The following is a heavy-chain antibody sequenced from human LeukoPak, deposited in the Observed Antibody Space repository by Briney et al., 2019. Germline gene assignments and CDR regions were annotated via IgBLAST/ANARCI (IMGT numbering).Heavy chain of an antibody. D-gene: IGHD6-19*01. J-gene: IGHJ4*02. V-gene: IGHV4-34*01. CDR1: GGSFSGYY. CDR3: ARDGSGWYGSDY. CDR2: INHSGST. Sequence: SETLSFTCAVYGGSFSGYYWSWIRQPPGKGLEWIGEINHSGSTNYNPSLKSRVTISVDTSKNQFSLKLSSVTAADTAVYYCARDGSGWYGSDYWGQGTLVTVSS.